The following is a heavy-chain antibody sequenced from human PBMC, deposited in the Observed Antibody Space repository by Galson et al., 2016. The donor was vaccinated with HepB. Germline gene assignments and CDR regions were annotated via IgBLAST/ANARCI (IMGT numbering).Heavy chain of an antibody. CDR1: GGSISSSSYY. CDR3: ARRFPFRYGPPYGMDV. V-gene: IGHV4-39*01. D-gene: IGHD5-18*01. J-gene: IGHJ6*02. CDR2: IYYSGST. Sequence: SETLSLTCTVSGGSISSSSYYWGWIRQPPGKGLEWIGSIYYSGSTYYNPSLQSRVTISVDTSKNQFYLKMSPVTAADSAVYYCARRFPFRYGPPYGMDVWGQGTTVSVSS.